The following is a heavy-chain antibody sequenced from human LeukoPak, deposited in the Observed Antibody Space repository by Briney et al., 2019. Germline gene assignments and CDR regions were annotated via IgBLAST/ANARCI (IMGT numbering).Heavy chain of an antibody. Sequence: PGGSLRLSCAASGFIFSSYWMSWVRQAPGKGLEWVANIKKDGSEKYYADSVKGRFTISRDNAKTSLYLQMNSLRAEDTAVYYCAREKEAAAGQTYYFDYWGQGTLVTVSS. J-gene: IGHJ4*02. CDR1: GFIFSSYW. CDR2: IKKDGSEK. D-gene: IGHD6-13*01. CDR3: AREKEAAAGQTYYFDY. V-gene: IGHV3-7*01.